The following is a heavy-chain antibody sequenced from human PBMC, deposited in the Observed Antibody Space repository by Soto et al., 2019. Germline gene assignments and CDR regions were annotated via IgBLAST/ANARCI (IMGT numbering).Heavy chain of an antibody. Sequence: QVKLVDSGGDLVKPAGSLRLSCAASGFTFSDYYMSWIRQAPGKGLEWVSYISGSGSYTNYADSVKGRITISRDNAKKSLSLQMNSLRPEDTAVYYCARVLRVYDWLPQGAFDIWGQGTMVTVSS. J-gene: IGHJ3*02. V-gene: IGHV3-11*06. CDR1: GFTFSDYY. CDR2: ISGSGSYT. D-gene: IGHD3-9*01. CDR3: ARVLRVYDWLPQGAFDI.